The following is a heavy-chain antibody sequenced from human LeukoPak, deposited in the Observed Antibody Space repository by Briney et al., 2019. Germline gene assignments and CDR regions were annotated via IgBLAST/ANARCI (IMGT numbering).Heavy chain of an antibody. CDR1: GFTFSSYG. J-gene: IGHJ4*02. CDR3: ARDLGGSGSPFDY. D-gene: IGHD3-10*01. CDR2: IWYDGSNK. Sequence: GRSLRLSCAASGFTFSSYGMHWVRQAPGKGLEWVAVIWYDGSNKYCADSVKGRFTISRDNSKNTLYLQMNSLRAEDTAVYYCARDLGGSGSPFDYWGQGTLVTVSS. V-gene: IGHV3-33*01.